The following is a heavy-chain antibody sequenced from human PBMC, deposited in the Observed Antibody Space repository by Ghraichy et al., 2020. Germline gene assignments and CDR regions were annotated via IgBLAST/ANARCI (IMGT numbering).Heavy chain of an antibody. D-gene: IGHD2-2*01. CDR2: INHSGST. J-gene: IGHJ5*02. CDR3: ARLKKLGYCSSTSCQGGSGWFDP. V-gene: IGHV4-34*01. CDR1: GGSFSGYY. Sequence: SETLSLTCAVYGGSFSGYYWSWIRQPPGKGLEWIGEINHSGSTNYNPSLKSRVTISVDTSKNQFSLKLSSVTAADTAVYYCARLKKLGYCSSTSCQGGSGWFDPWGQGTLVTVSS.